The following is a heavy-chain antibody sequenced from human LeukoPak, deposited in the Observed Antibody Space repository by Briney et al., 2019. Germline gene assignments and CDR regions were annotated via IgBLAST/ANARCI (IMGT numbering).Heavy chain of an antibody. CDR1: GYTFSTYG. Sequence: ASVKVSCKASGYTFSTYGITWVRQAPGQGLEWMGWISAYNGNTNYPQKLQGRVTMTTDTSTSTAYMELRSLRSDDTAVYYCAKSGSSRGDWFDPWGQGTLVTVSS. CDR2: ISAYNGNT. CDR3: AKSGSSRGDWFDP. D-gene: IGHD1-26*01. J-gene: IGHJ5*02. V-gene: IGHV1-18*01.